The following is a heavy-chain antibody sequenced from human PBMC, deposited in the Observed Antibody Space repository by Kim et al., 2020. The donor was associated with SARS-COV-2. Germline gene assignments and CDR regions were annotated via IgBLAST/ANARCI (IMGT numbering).Heavy chain of an antibody. D-gene: IGHD6-19*01. V-gene: IGHV3-23*05. CDR2: T. J-gene: IGHJ5*02. Sequence: TYYPDSMKGRFIISRDNSINNLYLQMNSLTVEDTATYFCVKGSGWLNWFDPWGQGILVTVSS. CDR3: VKGSGWLNWFDP.